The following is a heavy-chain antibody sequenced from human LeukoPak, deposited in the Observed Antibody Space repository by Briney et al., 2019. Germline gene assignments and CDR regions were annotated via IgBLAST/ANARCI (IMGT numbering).Heavy chain of an antibody. V-gene: IGHV2-5*02. CDR2: IYWDDDK. CDR3: AHMGFDYYDPESWAFDI. D-gene: IGHD3-22*01. Sequence: SGPTLVKPTQTLTLTCTFSGFSLSTSGVGVGWIRQPPGKALEWLALIYWDDDKRYSPSLKSRLTITKDTSKNQVVLTMTNMDPVDTATYYCAHMGFDYYDPESWAFDIWGQGTMVTVSS. J-gene: IGHJ3*02. CDR1: GFSLSTSGVG.